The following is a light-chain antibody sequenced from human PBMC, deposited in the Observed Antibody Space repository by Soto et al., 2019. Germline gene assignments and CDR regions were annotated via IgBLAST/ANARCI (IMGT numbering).Light chain of an antibody. V-gene: IGLV2-14*01. Sequence: QSALTQPASVSGSPGQSITISCTGTSSDVGGHNYVSWYQQHPGKAPKNMIYEVNNGPSGVSDRFSGSKSGNTASLTISGLQAEDEAYYYCSSFTNSGTVVFGGGTQLTVL. CDR1: SSDVGGHNY. CDR2: EVN. CDR3: SSFTNSGTVV. J-gene: IGLJ2*01.